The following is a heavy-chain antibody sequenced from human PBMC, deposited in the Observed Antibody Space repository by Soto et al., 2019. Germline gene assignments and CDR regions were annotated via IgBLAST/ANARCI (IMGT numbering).Heavy chain of an antibody. D-gene: IGHD3-10*01. J-gene: IGHJ6*02. CDR1: GFSLSTSGVG. V-gene: IGHV2-5*01. CDR3: ARQTVLLWFGAYYYYGMDV. CDR2: IYWNDDK. Sequence: GSGPTLVNPTQTLTLTCTFSGFSLSTSGVGVGWIRQPPGKALERLALIYWNDDKRYSPSLKSRLTITKDTSKNQVVLTMTHMDPVDTATYYCARQTVLLWFGAYYYYGMDVWGQGTTVTVSS.